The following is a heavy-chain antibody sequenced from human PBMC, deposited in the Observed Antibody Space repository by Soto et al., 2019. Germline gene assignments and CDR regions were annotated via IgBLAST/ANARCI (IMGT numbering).Heavy chain of an antibody. CDR2: IIPIFGTA. CDR3: ARKARYSSSSPFDY. V-gene: IGHV1-69*06. CDR1: GCTFSSYA. J-gene: IGHJ4*02. D-gene: IGHD6-6*01. Sequence: SVKVSFKASGCTFSSYAISWVRQAPGQGLEWMGGIIPIFGTANYAQKFQGRVTITADKSTSTAYMELSSLRSEDTAVCYCARKARYSSSSPFDYWGQGTLVTVSS.